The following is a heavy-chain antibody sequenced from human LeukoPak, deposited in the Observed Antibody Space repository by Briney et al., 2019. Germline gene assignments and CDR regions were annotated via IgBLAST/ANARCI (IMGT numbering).Heavy chain of an antibody. CDR3: AKDLPYYYDSSGYYSE. Sequence: PGGSLRLSCAASGFTFSSYGMHWVRQAPGKGLEWVAFIRYDGSNKYYADSVKGRFTISRDNSKNTLYLQMNSLRAEDTAVCYCAKDLPYYYDSSGYYSEWGQGTLVTVSS. V-gene: IGHV3-30*02. D-gene: IGHD3-22*01. CDR1: GFTFSSYG. CDR2: IRYDGSNK. J-gene: IGHJ4*02.